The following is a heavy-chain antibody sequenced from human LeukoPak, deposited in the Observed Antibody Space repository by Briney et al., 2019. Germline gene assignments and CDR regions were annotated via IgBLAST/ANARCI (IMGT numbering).Heavy chain of an antibody. CDR1: GGTFSSYA. Sequence: SVKVSCKASGGTFSSYAISWVRQAPGQGLEWMGGIIPIFGTANYAQKFQGRVTITADESTSTAYMELSSLRSEDTAVYYCARAYGDYYAFDIWGQGTMVTVSS. D-gene: IGHD4-17*01. CDR2: IIPIFGTA. J-gene: IGHJ3*02. V-gene: IGHV1-69*01. CDR3: ARAYGDYYAFDI.